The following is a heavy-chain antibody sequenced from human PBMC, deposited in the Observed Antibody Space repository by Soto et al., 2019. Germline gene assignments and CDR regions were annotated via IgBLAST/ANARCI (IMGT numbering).Heavy chain of an antibody. Sequence: PSETLSLTCTVSGGSISSGTYYWGWIRQPPGKGLEWIGDIYYSGSTHYSPSLKSRVTVSKDTSKNQFSLNLASVTAADTAVYYCVRGGDASGLVGGQGILVTVSS. D-gene: IGHD1-26*01. CDR1: GGSISSGTYY. J-gene: IGHJ4*02. V-gene: IGHV4-39*01. CDR3: VRGGDASGLV. CDR2: IYYSGST.